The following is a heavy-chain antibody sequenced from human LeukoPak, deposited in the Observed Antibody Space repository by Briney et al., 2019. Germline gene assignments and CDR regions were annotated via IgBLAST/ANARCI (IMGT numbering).Heavy chain of an antibody. CDR1: GFTFSSYA. D-gene: IGHD2-15*01. CDR3: ATTWRGYCSGGSCYRPFDY. Sequence: PGGSLRLPCAASGFTFSSYAMRWVRQAPGKGLEYVSAISSNGGSTYYANSVKGRFTISRDNSKNTLYLQMGSLRAEDMAVYYCATTWRGYCSGGSCYRPFDYWGQGTLVTVSS. CDR2: ISSNGGST. V-gene: IGHV3-64*01. J-gene: IGHJ4*02.